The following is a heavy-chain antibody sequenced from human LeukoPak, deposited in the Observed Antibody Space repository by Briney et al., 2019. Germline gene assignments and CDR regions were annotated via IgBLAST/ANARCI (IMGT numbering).Heavy chain of an antibody. J-gene: IGHJ5*02. CDR2: INPNSGGT. CDR1: GYTFTGYY. D-gene: IGHD6-19*01. Sequence: ASVKVSCKASGYTFTGYYMHWVRQAPGQGLEWMGWINPNSGGTNYAQKFQGRVTMTRGTSISTAYMELSRLRSDDTAVYYCARVASLGQWLVRWFDPWGQGTLVTVSS. CDR3: ARVASLGQWLVRWFDP. V-gene: IGHV1-2*02.